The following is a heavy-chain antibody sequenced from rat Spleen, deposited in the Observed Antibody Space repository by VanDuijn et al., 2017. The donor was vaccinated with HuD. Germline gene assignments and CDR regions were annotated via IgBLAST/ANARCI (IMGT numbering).Heavy chain of an antibody. CDR3: TRGYVMDA. CDR2: ISTGGGNT. V-gene: IGHV5S13*01. CDR1: GFTFSNYD. J-gene: IGHJ4*01. Sequence: EVQLVESGGGLVQPGRSLKLSCAASGFTFSNYDMAWVRQAPTKGLEWIASISTGGGNTYYRDSVKGRFTISRDNAKNTQSLQMDSLRSEDTAIYYCTRGYVMDAWGQGASVTVSS.